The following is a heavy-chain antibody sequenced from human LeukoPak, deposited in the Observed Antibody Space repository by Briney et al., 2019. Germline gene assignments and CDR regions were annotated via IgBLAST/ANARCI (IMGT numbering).Heavy chain of an antibody. V-gene: IGHV3-48*03. Sequence: GGSLRLSCAASGFTFSSYEMNWVRQAPGKGLEWVSYISSSGSTIYYADSVKGRFTISRDNAKNSLYLQMNSLRAEDTAVCYCASRTGSSPGGYWGQGTLVTVSS. CDR2: ISSSGSTI. D-gene: IGHD6-6*01. CDR1: GFTFSSYE. CDR3: ASRTGSSPGGY. J-gene: IGHJ4*02.